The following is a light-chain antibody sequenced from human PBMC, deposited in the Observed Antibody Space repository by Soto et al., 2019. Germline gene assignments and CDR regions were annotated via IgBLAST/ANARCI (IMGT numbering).Light chain of an antibody. CDR1: QSVSSC. V-gene: IGKV3-11*01. CDR3: QQRSNCT. Sequence: EIVLTQSPATLSLSPGERATLSCRASQSVSSCLAWYQQKPGQAPRLLIYDASNRATGIPARFSGSGSGTDFTLTISSLEPEDFAVYYCQQRSNCTFGGGTKVEIK. CDR2: DAS. J-gene: IGKJ4*01.